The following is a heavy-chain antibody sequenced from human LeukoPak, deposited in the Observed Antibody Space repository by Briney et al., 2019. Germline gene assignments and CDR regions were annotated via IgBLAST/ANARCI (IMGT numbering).Heavy chain of an antibody. CDR3: ARGLAAMANTIGDS. V-gene: IGHV3-21*01. J-gene: IGHJ4*02. CDR1: VFTFSSYS. Sequence: GRSLRLSCVASVFTFSSYSMNWLRQAPGKGLEWVSSISSSSSFMYYADSVRGRFTISRDNAKNSLYLQMSSLRVEDSAVYYCARGLAAMANTIGDSWGQGTLVTVSS. D-gene: IGHD6-19*01. CDR2: ISSSSSFM.